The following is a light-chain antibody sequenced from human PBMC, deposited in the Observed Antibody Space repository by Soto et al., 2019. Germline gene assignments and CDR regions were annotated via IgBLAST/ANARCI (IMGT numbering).Light chain of an antibody. CDR1: RFVSNYY. J-gene: IGKJ3*01. CDR2: AAS. V-gene: IGKV3-20*01. CDR3: QHYADSPPVFT. Sequence: DIVLTQSPGTLSLSPGDRATLSCRTSRFVSNYYVAWYQQRPGQAPRLLISAASSRATDIPDRFSGSGSGTDFTLTISSLEPDDFAVYYCQHYADSPPVFTFGPGTKVEI.